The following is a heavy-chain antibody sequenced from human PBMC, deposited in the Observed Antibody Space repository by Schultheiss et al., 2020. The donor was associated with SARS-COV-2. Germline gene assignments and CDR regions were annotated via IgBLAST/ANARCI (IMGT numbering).Heavy chain of an antibody. J-gene: IGHJ5*02. CDR2: INHSGST. CDR3: ARDPPESTPDP. V-gene: IGHV4-34*01. CDR1: GGSISSYY. D-gene: IGHD1-14*01. Sequence: SETLSLTCTVSGGSISSYYWSWIRQPPGKGLEWIGEINHSGSTNYNPSLKSRVTISVDTSKNQFSLKLSSVTAADTAVYYCARDPPESTPDPWGQGTLVTVSS.